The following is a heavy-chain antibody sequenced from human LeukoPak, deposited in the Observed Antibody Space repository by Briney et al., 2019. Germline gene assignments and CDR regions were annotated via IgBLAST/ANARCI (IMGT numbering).Heavy chain of an antibody. CDR1: GFPFDEYG. D-gene: IGHD6-19*01. Sequence: GRSLRLSCAASGFPFDEYGMHWVRHAPGKGLEWVSGISWNSGNVVYAHSVKGRFTISRDNAKNSLYLQMNSLGPEDTALYYCAADSSSWYPVDFDFWGQGILVTVSS. V-gene: IGHV3-9*01. CDR2: ISWNSGNV. J-gene: IGHJ4*02. CDR3: AADSSSWYPVDFDF.